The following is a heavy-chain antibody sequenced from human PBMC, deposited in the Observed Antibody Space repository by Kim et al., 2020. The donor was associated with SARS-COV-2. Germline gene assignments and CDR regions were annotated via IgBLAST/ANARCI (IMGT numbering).Heavy chain of an antibody. V-gene: IGHV1-69*01. J-gene: IGHJ4*02. D-gene: IGHD1-26*01. Sequence: AQKFQGRVTITADESTSTAYMELSSLRCEDTAVYYCARVDSGGGSNLFGYWGQGTLVTVSS. CDR3: ARVDSGGGSNLFGY.